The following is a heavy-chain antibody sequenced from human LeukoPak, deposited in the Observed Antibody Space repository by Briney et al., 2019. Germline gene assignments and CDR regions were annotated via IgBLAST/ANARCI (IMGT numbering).Heavy chain of an antibody. Sequence: GGSLRLSCAASGFTFSSYAMSWVRQAPGKGLEWVSAISGSGGSTYYADSVKGRFTISRDNAKNSLYLQMNSLRAEDTAVYYCARGGSSSSNYYYYMDVWGKGTTVTASS. V-gene: IGHV3-23*01. D-gene: IGHD6-6*01. CDR2: ISGSGGST. J-gene: IGHJ6*03. CDR3: ARGGSSSSNYYYYMDV. CDR1: GFTFSSYA.